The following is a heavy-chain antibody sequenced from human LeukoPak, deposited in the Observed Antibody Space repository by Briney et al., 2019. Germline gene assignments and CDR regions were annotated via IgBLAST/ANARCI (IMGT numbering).Heavy chain of an antibody. J-gene: IGHJ4*02. D-gene: IGHD6-19*01. CDR1: GFTFSSYG. V-gene: IGHV3-30*18. CDR2: ILYDGSNK. CDR3: AKDRIAVAGVFDY. Sequence: GRSLRLSCTASGFTFSSYGMHWVRQAPGKGLEWVAVILYDGSNKYYADSVKGRFTISRDNSKNTLYLQVNSLRAEDTAVYYCAKDRIAVAGVFDYWGQGTLVTVSS.